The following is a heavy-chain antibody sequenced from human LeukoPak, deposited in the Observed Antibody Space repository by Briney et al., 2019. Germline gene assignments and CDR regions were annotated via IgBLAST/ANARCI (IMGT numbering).Heavy chain of an antibody. V-gene: IGHV3-30*03. CDR3: AWGPKYYDFWSGYSPLSY. D-gene: IGHD3-3*01. CDR2: IPYDGSNK. J-gene: IGHJ4*02. CDR1: GFTFSSYG. Sequence: PGRSLRLSCAASGFTFSSYGMHWVRQAPGKGLEWVAVIPYDGSNKYYADSVKGRFTISRDNSKNTLYLQMNSLRAEDTAVYYCAWGPKYYDFWSGYSPLSYWGQGTLVTVSS.